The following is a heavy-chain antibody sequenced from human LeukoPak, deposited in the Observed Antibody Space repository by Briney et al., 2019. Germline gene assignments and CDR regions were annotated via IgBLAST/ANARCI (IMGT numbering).Heavy chain of an antibody. CDR2: IIPILGIA. Sequence: ASVKVSCKASGGTFSSYAISWVRQAPGQGLEWMGRIIPILGIANYAQKFQGRVTITADKSTSTAYMELSSLRSEDTAVYCCAREIRMVYYYYGMDVWGQGTTVTVSS. CDR3: AREIRMVYYYYGMDV. CDR1: GGTFSSYA. D-gene: IGHD2-15*01. V-gene: IGHV1-69*04. J-gene: IGHJ6*02.